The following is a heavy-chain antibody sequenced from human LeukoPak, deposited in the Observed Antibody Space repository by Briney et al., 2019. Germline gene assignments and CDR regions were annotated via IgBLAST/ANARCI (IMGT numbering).Heavy chain of an antibody. D-gene: IGHD6-19*01. Sequence: SETLSLICTVSGGSISSSSYYWGWLRQPPGKGLEWIGSIYYSGSTYYNPSLKSRVTISVDTSKNQSSLKLSSVTAADTAVYYCARESSGIAVAGSFDYWGQGTLVTVSS. CDR3: ARESSGIAVAGSFDY. CDR1: GGSISSSSYY. CDR2: IYYSGST. V-gene: IGHV4-39*02. J-gene: IGHJ4*02.